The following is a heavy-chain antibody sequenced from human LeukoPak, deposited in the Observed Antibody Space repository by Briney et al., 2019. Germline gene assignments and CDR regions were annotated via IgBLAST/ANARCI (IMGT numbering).Heavy chain of an antibody. J-gene: IGHJ4*02. V-gene: IGHV3-30-3*01. D-gene: IGHD3-22*01. CDR1: GFTFSSYA. CDR2: ISYDGSNK. Sequence: EGSLRLSCAASGFTFSSYAMHWVRQAPGKGLEWVAVISYDGSNKYYADSVKGRFTISRDNSKNTLYLQMNSLRAEDTAVYYCARDSSGYPDYWGQGTLVTVSS. CDR3: ARDSSGYPDY.